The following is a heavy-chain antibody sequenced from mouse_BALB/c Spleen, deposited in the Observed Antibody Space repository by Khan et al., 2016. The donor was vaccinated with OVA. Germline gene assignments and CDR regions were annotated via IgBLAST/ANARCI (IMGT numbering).Heavy chain of an antibody. D-gene: IGHD2-14*01. CDR2: INPSNDNT. J-gene: IGHJ3*01. CDR3: VREGAYNRADGWVDY. Sequence: QVQLKQSGAELARPGASMKMSCKASGYTFTSYTMHWVRQRPGQAPEWIGHINPSNDNTNYTHNFKDKATLIVDKSSSTAYMQLSSLTSEDSAVYYCVREGAYNRADGWVDYWGQGTLVTVSA. CDR1: GYTFTSYT. V-gene: IGHV1-4*01.